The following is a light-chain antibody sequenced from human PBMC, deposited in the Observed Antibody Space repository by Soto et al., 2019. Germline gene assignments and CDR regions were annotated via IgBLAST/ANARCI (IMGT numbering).Light chain of an antibody. Sequence: EIVLTQSPGTLYLSPGERATLSCRASQSVSSNYLAWYQQKRGQAPRLLIYGASSRATGIPTRFSGSGSVTDFTLTISRLEPEDFAGYFCQQYGTSPRTFGQGTKVEI. CDR1: QSVSSNY. J-gene: IGKJ1*01. V-gene: IGKV3-20*01. CDR3: QQYGTSPRT. CDR2: GAS.